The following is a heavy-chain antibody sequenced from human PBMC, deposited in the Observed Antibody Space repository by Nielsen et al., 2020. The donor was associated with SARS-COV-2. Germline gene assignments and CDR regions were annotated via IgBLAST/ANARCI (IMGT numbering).Heavy chain of an antibody. CDR2: INPSGGST. J-gene: IGHJ4*02. D-gene: IGHD3-9*01. V-gene: IGHV1-46*01. CDR3: ARDVNLTGYYSY. CDR1: GYTFSDYY. Sequence: ASVKVSCKASGYTFSDYYMYWVRQAPGQGLEWMGVINPSGGSTSYAQKFQGRVTMTRDTSTSTVYMELSSLRSEDTAVYYCARDVNLTGYYSYWGQGTLVTVSS.